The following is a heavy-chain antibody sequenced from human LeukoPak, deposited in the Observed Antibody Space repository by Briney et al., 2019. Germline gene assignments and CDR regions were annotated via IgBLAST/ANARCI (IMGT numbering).Heavy chain of an antibody. J-gene: IGHJ4*02. D-gene: IGHD3-10*01. CDR3: ARARSGSYSVLDY. CDR2: IYPGDSDT. V-gene: IGHV5-51*01. CDR1: GYSFTSYW. Sequence: GESLKISCKGSGYSFTSYWIGWVRQMPGKGLEWIGIIYPGDSDTRYSPSFQGQVTISADKSVSTAYLQWSSLKASDTAMYYCARARSGSYSVLDYWGQGTLVTVSS.